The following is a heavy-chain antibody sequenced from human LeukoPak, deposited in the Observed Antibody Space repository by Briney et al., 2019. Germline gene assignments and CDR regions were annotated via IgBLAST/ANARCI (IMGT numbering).Heavy chain of an antibody. D-gene: IGHD4-17*01. CDR1: GFTLTSSA. J-gene: IGHJ6*04. CDR3: AAHPETDYGDYAAPRDYYYGMDV. V-gene: IGHV1-58*01. Sequence: SVKVSCKASGFTLTSSAVQWVRQARGQRVEWIGWISVGSGNKIYAKKFQERVIITRDMSTSTAYMELRSLRSEDTAVYYCAAHPETDYGDYAAPRDYYYGMDVWGKGTTVTVSS. CDR2: ISVGSGNK.